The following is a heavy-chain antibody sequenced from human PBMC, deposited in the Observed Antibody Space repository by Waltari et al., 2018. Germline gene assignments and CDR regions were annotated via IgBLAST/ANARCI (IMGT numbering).Heavy chain of an antibody. CDR3: AKVQNLDIVVVPADPGDWYFDL. Sequence: EVQLVESGGGLVQPGGSLRLSCAASGFTFSSYAMSWVRQAPGKGLEWVSAISGRGGSTNYADSVKCRFTISRDNSKNTLDLQMNSLRAEDTAVYYCAKVQNLDIVVVPADPGDWYFDLWGRGTLVTVSS. D-gene: IGHD2-2*01. CDR1: GFTFSSYA. CDR2: ISGRGGST. V-gene: IGHV3-23*04. J-gene: IGHJ2*01.